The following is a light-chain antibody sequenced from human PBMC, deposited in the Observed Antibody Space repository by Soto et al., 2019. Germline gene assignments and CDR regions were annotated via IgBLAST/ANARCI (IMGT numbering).Light chain of an antibody. CDR3: SQVAQLRT. J-gene: IGKJ5*01. Sequence: DIVMTQTPLSSVVALGQPVSISCKSSQSLVRSDGNAYLNWLHQRPGQPPRLLIYKVSNRFSGVTDRLSGSRARTDLTQHISRVEDEDVGIYFCSQVAQLRTFGQGTRLAIK. CDR1: QSLVRSDGNAY. V-gene: IGKV2-24*01. CDR2: KVS.